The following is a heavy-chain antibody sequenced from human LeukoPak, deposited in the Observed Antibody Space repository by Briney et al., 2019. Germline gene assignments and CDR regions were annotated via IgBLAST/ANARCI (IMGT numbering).Heavy chain of an antibody. CDR2: IWYDGSNK. J-gene: IGHJ4*02. V-gene: IGHV3-33*08. CDR1: GFTFSSYG. Sequence: GGSLRLSCVASGFTFSSYGMHWVRQAPGKGLEWVALIWYDGSNKYYADSVKGRLTISRDNSKNTLYLQMNSLRAEDTAVYYCAREGPRGNSQFDYWGQGTLVTVSS. D-gene: IGHD2/OR15-2a*01. CDR3: AREGPRGNSQFDY.